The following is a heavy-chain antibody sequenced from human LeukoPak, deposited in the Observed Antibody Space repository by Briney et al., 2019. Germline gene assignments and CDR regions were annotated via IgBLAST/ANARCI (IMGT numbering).Heavy chain of an antibody. D-gene: IGHD3-22*01. CDR3: AKTPYDGYYYYGMDV. Sequence: GGSLRLSCAASGFIFSGYAMHWVRQAPGKGLEWVAIISCDGSNKYYADSVKGRFTISRDNSKNTPYLQMNSLRAEDTAVYYCAKTPYDGYYYYGMDVWGQGATVTVSS. V-gene: IGHV3-30*18. J-gene: IGHJ6*02. CDR2: ISCDGSNK. CDR1: GFIFSGYA.